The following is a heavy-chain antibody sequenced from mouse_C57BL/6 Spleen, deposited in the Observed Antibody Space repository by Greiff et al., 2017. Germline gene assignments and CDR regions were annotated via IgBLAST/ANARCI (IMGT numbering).Heavy chain of an antibody. CDR3: ARSVYYDYDGYYFDY. D-gene: IGHD2-4*01. CDR1: GFTFTSYW. V-gene: IGHV1-72*01. Sequence: VQLQQPGAELMKPGASVKLSCTASGFTFTSYWMHWVKQRPGRGLEWIGRIDPNSGDTKYNEKFKRKATLTVDKPSSTAYMQLSSLTSEDSAVYFCARSVYYDYDGYYFDYWGQGTTLTVSS. J-gene: IGHJ2*01. CDR2: IDPNSGDT.